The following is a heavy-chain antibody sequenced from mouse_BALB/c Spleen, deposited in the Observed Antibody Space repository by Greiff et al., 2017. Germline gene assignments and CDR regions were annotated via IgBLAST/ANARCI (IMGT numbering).Heavy chain of an antibody. D-gene: IGHD1-1*01. CDR1: GYSITSDYA. Sequence: EVQLQESGPGLVKPSQSLSLTCTVTGYSITSDYAWNWIRQFPGNKLEWMGYISYSGSTSYNPSLKSRISITRDTSKNQFFLQLNSVTTEDTATYYCANYYGSRHYYAMDYWGQGTSVTVSS. CDR3: ANYYGSRHYYAMDY. CDR2: ISYSGST. V-gene: IGHV3-2*02. J-gene: IGHJ4*01.